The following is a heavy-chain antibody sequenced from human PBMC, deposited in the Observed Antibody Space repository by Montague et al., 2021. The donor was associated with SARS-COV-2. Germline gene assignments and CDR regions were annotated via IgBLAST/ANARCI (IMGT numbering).Heavy chain of an antibody. CDR3: ARTEYNWNDWFDP. CDR2: IFHSGIT. J-gene: IGHJ5*02. V-gene: IGHV4-59*13. CDR1: GGSISSYY. Sequence: SETLSLTCSVSGGSISSYYWSWIRQSPGKGLEWIGYIFHSGITDYNPSLKGRVTISVDMSKNQFSLQPNSVTAADSAVYYCARTEYNWNDWFDPWGQGTLVTVSS. D-gene: IGHD1-20*01.